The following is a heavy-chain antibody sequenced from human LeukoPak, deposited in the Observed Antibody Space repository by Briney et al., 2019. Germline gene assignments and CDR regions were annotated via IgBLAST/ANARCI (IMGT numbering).Heavy chain of an antibody. Sequence: SETLSLTCTVSGGSISSYYWNWIRQPPGKGLEWIGYIYYTENNNYTPSLKSRVTRSVDTSKSQFSLKLSSVTTADTAVYYCAGDSYGFDYWGQGILVTVSS. CDR3: AGDSYGFDY. CDR2: IYYTENN. CDR1: GGSISSYY. V-gene: IGHV4-59*01. J-gene: IGHJ4*02. D-gene: IGHD5-18*01.